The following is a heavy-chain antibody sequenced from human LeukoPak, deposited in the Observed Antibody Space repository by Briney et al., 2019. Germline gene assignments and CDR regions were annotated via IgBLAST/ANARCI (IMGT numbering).Heavy chain of an antibody. J-gene: IGHJ4*02. CDR3: ARDVVAAVGSFDY. Sequence: SETLSLTCTVSGYSISSGYYWGWIRQPPGKGLEWIGRIYTSGSTNYSPSLKSRVTMSVDTSKNQFSLKLSSVTAADTAVYYCARDVVAAVGSFDYWGQGTQVTVSS. D-gene: IGHD2-2*01. CDR1: GYSISSGYY. CDR2: IYTSGST. V-gene: IGHV4-38-2*02.